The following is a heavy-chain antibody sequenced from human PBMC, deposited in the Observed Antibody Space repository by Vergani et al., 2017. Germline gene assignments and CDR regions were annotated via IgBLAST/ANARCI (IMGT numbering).Heavy chain of an antibody. D-gene: IGHD3-9*01. CDR1: GGTFSSYA. V-gene: IGHV1-69*06. Sequence: QVQLVQSGAEVKKPGSSVKVSCKASGGTFSSYAISWVRQAPGQGLEWMGGIIPIFGTANYAQKFQGRVTMTEDTSTDTAYMELSSLRSEDTAVYYCATDSRYFDWLDFDYWGQGTLVTVSS. J-gene: IGHJ4*02. CDR3: ATDSRYFDWLDFDY. CDR2: IIPIFGTA.